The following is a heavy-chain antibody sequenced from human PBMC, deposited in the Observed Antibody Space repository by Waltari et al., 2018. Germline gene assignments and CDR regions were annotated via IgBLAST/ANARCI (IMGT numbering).Heavy chain of an antibody. CDR3: ARRGYYDILTGSYPYYFDY. CDR1: GYSISSGSY. Sequence: QVQLQESGPGLVKPSETLSLTCAVSGYSISSGSYWGWIRQPPGKGLEWIGSIYHSGSTYYNPSFKSRVTMSVDTSKNQFSLKLSSVTAADTAVYYCARRGYYDILTGSYPYYFDYWGQGTLVTVSS. V-gene: IGHV4-38-2*01. D-gene: IGHD3-9*01. CDR2: IYHSGST. J-gene: IGHJ4*02.